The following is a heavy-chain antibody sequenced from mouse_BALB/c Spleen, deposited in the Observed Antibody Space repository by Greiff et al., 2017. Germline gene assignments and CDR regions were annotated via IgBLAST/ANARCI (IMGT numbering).Heavy chain of an antibody. V-gene: IGHV1S81*02. D-gene: IGHD1-1*01. CDR2: INPSNGRT. CDR3: ARMDYYGSQAMDY. J-gene: IGHJ4*01. Sequence: QVQLQQPGAELVKPGASVKLSCKASGYTFTSYWMHWVKQRPGQGLEWIGEINPSNGRTNYNEKFKSKATLTVDKSSSTAYMQLSSLTSEDSAVYYCARMDYYGSQAMDYWGQGTSVTVSS. CDR1: GYTFTSYW.